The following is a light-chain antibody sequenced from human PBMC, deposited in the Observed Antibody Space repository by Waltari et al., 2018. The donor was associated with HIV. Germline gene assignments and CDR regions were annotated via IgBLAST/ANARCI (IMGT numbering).Light chain of an antibody. CDR3: QQAKSFPYT. V-gene: IGKV1-12*01. Sequence: SHMTQSPSSVSASVENQVTVNCRASHGISNWLAWYQQKPGKALKLLIYGASTLQTGVPSRFSGSGSGTDFTLGISSLQPEDFATYYCQQAKSFPYTFGQGTKLEIK. CDR1: HGISNW. J-gene: IGKJ2*01. CDR2: GAS.